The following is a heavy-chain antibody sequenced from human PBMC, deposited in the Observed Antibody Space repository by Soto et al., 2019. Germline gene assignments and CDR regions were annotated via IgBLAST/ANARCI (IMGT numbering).Heavy chain of an antibody. J-gene: IGHJ4*02. CDR2: IYYSGST. Sequence: SETLTLTCTASGGSISSYYWSWIRQPPGKGLEWIGYIYYSGSTNYNPSLKSRVTISVDTSKNPFSLKLSSVTAADTAVYYCARARYSYGLFDYWGQGTLVTVSS. CDR1: GGSISSYY. D-gene: IGHD5-18*01. CDR3: ARARYSYGLFDY. V-gene: IGHV4-59*01.